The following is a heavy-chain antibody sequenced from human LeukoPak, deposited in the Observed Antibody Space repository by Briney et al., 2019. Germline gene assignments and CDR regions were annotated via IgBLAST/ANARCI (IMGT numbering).Heavy chain of an antibody. CDR2: IYYSGTT. CDR1: GGSISSGGYY. J-gene: IGHJ4*02. V-gene: IGHV4-31*03. D-gene: IGHD5-18*01. CDR3: AREYSYSYYFDY. Sequence: NASETLSLTCTVSGGSISSGGYYGSCIRQHPGKGLEWIGYIYYSGTTYYNPSLKSRLTISVDTSKNQFSLKLSSVTAADTAVYYCAREYSYSYYFDYWGQGTLVTVSS.